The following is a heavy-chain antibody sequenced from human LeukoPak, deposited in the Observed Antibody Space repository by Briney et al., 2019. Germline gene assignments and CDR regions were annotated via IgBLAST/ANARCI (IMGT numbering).Heavy chain of an antibody. CDR3: ARKGDPPGYSA. V-gene: IGHV5-51*01. CDR1: GDNSGSYW. CDR2: IYPGASEI. Sequence: GESLKISCKGLGDNSGSYWNAWVRQMPGKGLEWMGIIYPGASEIRYSPSFQCQVTISADTSISTAYLQWSSLKASDTAMYYCARKGDPPGYSAWGQGTLVTVSS. D-gene: IGHD6-13*01. J-gene: IGHJ5*02.